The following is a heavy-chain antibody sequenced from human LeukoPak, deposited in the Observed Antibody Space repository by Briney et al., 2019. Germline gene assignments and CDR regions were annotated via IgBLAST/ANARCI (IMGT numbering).Heavy chain of an antibody. Sequence: PGGSLRLSCAASGFTFSSYAMSWVRQAPRKGLEWVSAISGSGGSTYYADSVKGRFTISRDNSKNTLYLQMNSLRAEDTAVYYCARRSGSGEDYNWFDPWGQGTLVTVSS. V-gene: IGHV3-23*01. D-gene: IGHD3-10*01. CDR3: ARRSGSGEDYNWFDP. CDR1: GFTFSSYA. J-gene: IGHJ5*02. CDR2: ISGSGGST.